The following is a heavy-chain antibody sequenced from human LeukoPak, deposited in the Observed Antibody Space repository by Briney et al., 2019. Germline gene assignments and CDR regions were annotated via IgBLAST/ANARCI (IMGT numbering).Heavy chain of an antibody. Sequence: PGGSLRLSCAAAGIAFENDAMNWVRQAPGKGLEWVSLIGEDGSTTWYADSVKGRFTIFRDNGKNSLYLHMNSLRPEDTALYYCAKGFSILTSKHYFYYHGFDVWGQGTPVTVSS. CDR2: IGEDGSTT. D-gene: IGHD3-9*01. V-gene: IGHV3-43*02. J-gene: IGHJ6*02. CDR3: AKGFSILTSKHYFYYHGFDV. CDR1: GIAFENDA.